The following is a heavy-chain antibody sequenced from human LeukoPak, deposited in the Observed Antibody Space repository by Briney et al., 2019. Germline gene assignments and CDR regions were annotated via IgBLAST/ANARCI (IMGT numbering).Heavy chain of an antibody. D-gene: IGHD2-15*01. V-gene: IGHV1-2*02. CDR3: ARDGGYCSGGSCPHWFDP. CDR1: GYTFTGHY. Sequence: ASVKVSFKASGYTFTGHYMHWVLQHPGQALVLIRLITLNSGGTNYAQKFQGRVTMTRDTSISTAYMELSRLRSDDTAVYYCARDGGYCSGGSCPHWFDPWGQGTLVTVSS. CDR2: ITLNSGGT. J-gene: IGHJ5*02.